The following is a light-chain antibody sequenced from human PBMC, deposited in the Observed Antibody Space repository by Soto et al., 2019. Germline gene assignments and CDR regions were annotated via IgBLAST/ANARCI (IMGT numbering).Light chain of an antibody. CDR3: QQYYSYPWT. CDR1: PGISSY. CDR2: AAS. Sequence: AIRMTQSPSSFSASTGDRVTITCRASPGISSYLAWYQQKPGKAPKLLIYAASTLQRGVPSRFSGSGSGTDFTLTISCLQSEDFATYYCQQYYSYPWTFGQGTKVEIK. J-gene: IGKJ1*01. V-gene: IGKV1-8*01.